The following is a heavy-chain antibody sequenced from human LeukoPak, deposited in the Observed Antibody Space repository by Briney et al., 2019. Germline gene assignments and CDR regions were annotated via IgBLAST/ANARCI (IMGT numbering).Heavy chain of an antibody. Sequence: SETLSLTCAVYGGSFSGYYWSWIRQPPGKGLEWIGEINHSGSTNYNPSLKSRVTISVDTSKNQFSLKLSSVTAADTAVYYCARGPMITFGGVIVPLDYWGQGTLVTVSS. CDR3: ARGPMITFGGVIVPLDY. J-gene: IGHJ4*02. V-gene: IGHV4-34*01. CDR1: GGSFSGYY. CDR2: INHSGST. D-gene: IGHD3-16*02.